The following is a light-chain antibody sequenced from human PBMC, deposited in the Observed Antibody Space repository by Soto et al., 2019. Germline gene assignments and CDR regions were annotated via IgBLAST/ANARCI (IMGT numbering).Light chain of an antibody. CDR3: QQYGSSGWT. J-gene: IGKJ1*01. V-gene: IGKV3-20*01. CDR1: QSVSSSY. CDR2: GAS. Sequence: EIVLTQSPGTLYLSPGERATLSCRASQSVSSSYLAWYQQKPGQAPRLLIYGASSRATGIPDRFSGSGSRTDLTLTISRREPEDFAVYCCQQYGSSGWTFGQGTKGE.